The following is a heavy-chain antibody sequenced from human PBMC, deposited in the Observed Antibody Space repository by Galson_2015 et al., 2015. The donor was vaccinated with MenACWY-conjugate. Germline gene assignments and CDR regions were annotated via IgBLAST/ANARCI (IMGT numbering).Heavy chain of an antibody. J-gene: IGHJ4*02. CDR1: GYTFTFHD. CDR2: MNPKSGNT. V-gene: IGHV1-8*01. CDR3: ARLTGGRFDL. D-gene: IGHD7-27*01. Sequence: SVKVSCKAPGYTFTFHDMSWVRQVAGQGLECLGWMNPKSGNTGYAQKFQGRVTMTRNTSITTTYLELSSLNSEDTAVYFCARLTGGRFDLWGQGTLVTLPS.